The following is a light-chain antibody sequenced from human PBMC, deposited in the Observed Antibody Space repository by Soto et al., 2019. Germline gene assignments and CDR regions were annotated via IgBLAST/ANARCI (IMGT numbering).Light chain of an antibody. CDR1: SSDVGGYKY. CDR2: EVS. J-gene: IGLJ1*01. Sequence: QSALTQPASVSGSPGQSITISCTGSSSDVGGYKYVSWYQHHPGKAPKLMIYEVSYRPSGVSDRFSGSKSGNTASLTISGLQAEDEADYYCYSYTASTTYVFATGTKLTVL. CDR3: YSYTASTTYV. V-gene: IGLV2-14*01.